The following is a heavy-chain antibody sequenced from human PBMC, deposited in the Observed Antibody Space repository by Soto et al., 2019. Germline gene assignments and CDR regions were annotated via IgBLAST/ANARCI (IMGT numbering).Heavy chain of an antibody. Sequence: QVQLVESGGGVVQPGRSLRLSCAASGFTFSSYAMQWVRQAPGKGLEWVAVISYDGSNKYYADSVKGRFTISRDNSKNTLYLQMNSLRAEDTAVYYCASDYGMDVWGQGTTVTVSS. V-gene: IGHV3-30-3*01. CDR3: ASDYGMDV. CDR2: ISYDGSNK. J-gene: IGHJ6*02. CDR1: GFTFSSYA.